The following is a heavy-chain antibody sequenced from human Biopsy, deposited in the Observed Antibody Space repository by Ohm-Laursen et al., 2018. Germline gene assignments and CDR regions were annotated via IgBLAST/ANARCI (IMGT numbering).Heavy chain of an antibody. CDR1: GYTFTDSY. Sequence: GASVKVSCKASGYTFTDSYMHWVRQSPGQGLEWMGRVNPNSGATNSAENFRDRVTLTRDTSISAVYIELRRLKSDDAAVYYCARDRMTDVFGGPTRTDVFDSWGQGTPVTVSS. D-gene: IGHD3-10*01. V-gene: IGHV1-2*06. CDR2: VNPNSGAT. CDR3: ARDRMTDVFGGPTRTDVFDS. J-gene: IGHJ4*02.